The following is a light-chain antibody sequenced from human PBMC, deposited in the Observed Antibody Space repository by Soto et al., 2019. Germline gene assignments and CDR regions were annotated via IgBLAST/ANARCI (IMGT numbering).Light chain of an antibody. Sequence: EIVMTQSPATLSVSPGERVILSCRASQSISTNLAWYQYIPGQAPRLLIYAASTRATGIPARFSGSGSGTDFTLSITSLQSEDYAVYYCPQYNTWPPGTFGQGTKV. CDR2: AAS. J-gene: IGKJ1*01. CDR3: PQYNTWPPGT. CDR1: QSISTN. V-gene: IGKV3-15*01.